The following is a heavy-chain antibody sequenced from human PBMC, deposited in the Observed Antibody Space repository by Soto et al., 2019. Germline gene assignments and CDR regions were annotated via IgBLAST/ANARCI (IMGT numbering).Heavy chain of an antibody. J-gene: IGHJ4*02. CDR2: IKSKTDGGTT. Sequence: KPGGSLRLSCAASGFTFNNAWMSWVRQAPGKGLEWVGRIKSKTDGGTTHYAAPVKGRFTISRDDSENKVYVQMNSLKTEDTGVYYCSTAVAVAPAAYDYWGQGTLVTVSS. D-gene: IGHD2-2*01. CDR1: GFTFNNAW. CDR3: STAVAVAPAAYDY. V-gene: IGHV3-15*01.